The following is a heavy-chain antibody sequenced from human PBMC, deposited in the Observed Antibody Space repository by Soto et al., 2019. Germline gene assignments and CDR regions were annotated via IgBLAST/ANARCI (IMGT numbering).Heavy chain of an antibody. D-gene: IGHD1-26*01. CDR3: ARDLELNWFDP. CDR2: IYYSGGT. CDR1: GGSISSGDSY. V-gene: IGHV4-30-4*01. Sequence: SETLSLTCTVSGGSISSGDSYWSWIRQPPGKLLEWIGYIYYSGGTYYNPSLRSRVTISVDTSKNQFSLKLSSVTAADTVGYYCARDLELNWFDPWRQGNLV. J-gene: IGHJ5*02.